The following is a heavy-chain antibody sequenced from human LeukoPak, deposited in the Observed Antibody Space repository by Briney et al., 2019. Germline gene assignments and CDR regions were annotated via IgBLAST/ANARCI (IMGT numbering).Heavy chain of an antibody. CDR1: GYTFMRYG. Sequence: GASVKVSCKASGYTFMRYGISWVRQAPGQGLEWMGWISRYNGDTKYAQKFQGRVIMTTDPSTTTAYMELRSLRFDDTAVYYCARDVVQDDFWSGYSRDWDYYYGMDVWGQGTTVTVSS. CDR2: ISRYNGDT. D-gene: IGHD3-3*01. J-gene: IGHJ6*02. V-gene: IGHV1-18*01. CDR3: ARDVVQDDFWSGYSRDWDYYYGMDV.